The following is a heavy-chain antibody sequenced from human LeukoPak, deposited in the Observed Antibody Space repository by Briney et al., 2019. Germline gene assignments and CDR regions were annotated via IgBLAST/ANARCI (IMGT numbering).Heavy chain of an antibody. Sequence: PGGTLRLSCAASGFTFSSYAMSWVRQAPGKGLEWVSAFSGSGGSTYYADSVKGRFTISRDNSKNTLYLQMNSLRAEDTAVYYCARSGAVKGDYWGQGTLVTVSS. CDR3: ARSGAVKGDY. CDR1: GFTFSSYA. CDR2: FSGSGGST. V-gene: IGHV3-23*01. J-gene: IGHJ4*02. D-gene: IGHD4-17*01.